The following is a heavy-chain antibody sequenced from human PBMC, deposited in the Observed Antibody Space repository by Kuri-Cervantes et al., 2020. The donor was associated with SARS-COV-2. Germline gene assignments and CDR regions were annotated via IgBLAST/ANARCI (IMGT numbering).Heavy chain of an antibody. Sequence: GSLRLSCTVSGGSISSSSYYWGWIRQPPGKGLEWIGSIYHSGSTYYNPSLKSRVTISVDTSKNQFSLKLSSVTAADTAVYYCAREDRGWFGPWGQGTLVTVSS. CDR1: GGSISSSSYY. J-gene: IGHJ5*02. V-gene: IGHV4-39*07. CDR2: IYHSGST. CDR3: AREDRGWFGP.